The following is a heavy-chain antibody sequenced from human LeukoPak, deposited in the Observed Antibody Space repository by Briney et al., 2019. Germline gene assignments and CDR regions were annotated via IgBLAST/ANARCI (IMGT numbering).Heavy chain of an antibody. J-gene: IGHJ6*02. Sequence: TGGSLRLSCAASGFTFSSYAMYWVRQAPGKGLEWVAVISYDGSNKYYADSVKGRFTISRDNSKNTLYLQMNSLRAEDTAVYYCARAPPRRYCSSTSCYTHYYGMDVWGQGTTVTVSS. V-gene: IGHV3-30*04. CDR2: ISYDGSNK. D-gene: IGHD2-2*02. CDR3: ARAPPRRYCSSTSCYTHYYGMDV. CDR1: GFTFSSYA.